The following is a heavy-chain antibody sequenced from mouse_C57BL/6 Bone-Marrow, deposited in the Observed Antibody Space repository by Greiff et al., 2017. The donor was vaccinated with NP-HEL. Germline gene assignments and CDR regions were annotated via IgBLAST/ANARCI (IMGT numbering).Heavy chain of an antibody. Sequence: VQLQQSGAELAKPGASVKLSCKASGYTFTSYWMHWVKPRPGHGLEWIGYINPSSGYTKSNQKFKDKATLTADKSSSTAYMQLSSLTYEDSAVYYCARGWLLLFAYWGQGTLVTVSA. V-gene: IGHV1-7*01. CDR1: GYTFTSYW. CDR2: INPSSGYT. D-gene: IGHD2-3*01. CDR3: ARGWLLLFAY. J-gene: IGHJ3*01.